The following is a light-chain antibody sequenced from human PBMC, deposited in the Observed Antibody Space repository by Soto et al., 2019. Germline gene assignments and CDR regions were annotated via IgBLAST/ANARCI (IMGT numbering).Light chain of an antibody. Sequence: QSALTQPVSVSGSPGQSITISCTGSSSDVGAYYFVSWYQRRPGKAPKLILYEVTTRPSGISSRFSGSKSGNTASLTISGLQADDEAYYYCSSYTTTNTPYVSGTGTKVTVL. CDR3: SSYTTTNTPYV. V-gene: IGLV2-14*01. J-gene: IGLJ1*01. CDR2: EVT. CDR1: SSDVGAYYF.